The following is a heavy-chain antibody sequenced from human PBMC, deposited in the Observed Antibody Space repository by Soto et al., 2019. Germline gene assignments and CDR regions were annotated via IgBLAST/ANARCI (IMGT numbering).Heavy chain of an antibody. Sequence: QVQLQQWGAGLLKPSETLSLTCAVYGGSFSGYYWSWIRQPPGKGLEWIGEINHSGSTNYNPSLKSRVTISVDTSKNQFSLKLSSVTAADTAVYYCARSHRSDLRDGYNGRRRRRTFDYWGQGTLVTVSS. D-gene: IGHD5-12*01. CDR2: INHSGST. CDR1: GGSFSGYY. V-gene: IGHV4-34*01. J-gene: IGHJ4*02. CDR3: ARSHRSDLRDGYNGRRRRRTFDY.